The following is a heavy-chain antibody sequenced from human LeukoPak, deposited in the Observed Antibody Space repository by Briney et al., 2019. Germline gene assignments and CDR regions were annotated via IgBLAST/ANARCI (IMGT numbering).Heavy chain of an antibody. CDR2: IYYSGST. Sequence: KPSETLSLTCTVSGGSISSYYWSWIRQPPGKGLEWIGYIYYSGSTNYNPSLKSRVTISVDTSKNQFSLELSSVTAADTAVYYCARHFAFSYYYMDVWGKGTTVTVSS. V-gene: IGHV4-59*08. J-gene: IGHJ6*03. CDR3: ARHFAFSYYYMDV. CDR1: GGSISSYY.